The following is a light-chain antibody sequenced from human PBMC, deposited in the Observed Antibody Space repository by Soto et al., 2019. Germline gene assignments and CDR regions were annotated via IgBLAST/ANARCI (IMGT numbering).Light chain of an antibody. Sequence: QSVLTQPHSASGSPGQSVTIPCTGTGIDDYDYNYVSWYQQHPGKVPKLIIYEVNKRPSGVPDRFSGSKSGSTASLTVSGLQAEDEADYYCSSFAVRPVVFGGGTKVTVL. J-gene: IGLJ2*01. V-gene: IGLV2-8*01. CDR1: GIDDYDYNY. CDR3: SSFAVRPVV. CDR2: EVN.